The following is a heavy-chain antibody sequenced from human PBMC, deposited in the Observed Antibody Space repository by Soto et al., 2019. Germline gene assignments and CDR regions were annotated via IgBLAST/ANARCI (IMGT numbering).Heavy chain of an antibody. J-gene: IGHJ4*02. CDR1: GGTFSSYA. CDR2: IIPIFGTA. D-gene: IGHD3-9*01. CDR3: XXDHSYDILTGYYS. Sequence: QVQLVQSGAEVKKPGSSVKVSCKASGGTFSSYAISWVRQAPGQGLEWMGGIIPIFGTANYAQKFQGRVTITADESTSTAYMELSSLRSEDTAXXXXXXDHSYDILTGYYSWGQGTLVTVSS. V-gene: IGHV1-69*01.